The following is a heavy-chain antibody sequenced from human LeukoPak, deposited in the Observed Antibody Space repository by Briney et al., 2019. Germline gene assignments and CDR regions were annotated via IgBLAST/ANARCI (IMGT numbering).Heavy chain of an antibody. CDR3: ARLWGYYGLGSLDY. D-gene: IGHD3-10*01. J-gene: IGHJ4*02. Sequence: GGSLRLSCAASGFTFSSYAMSWVRQAPGKGLEWVSAISGSGGSTYYADSVKGRFTISGDNSKNTLYLQMNSLRAEDTAVYYCARLWGYYGLGSLDYWGRGTLVTVSS. CDR2: ISGSGGST. CDR1: GFTFSSYA. V-gene: IGHV3-23*01.